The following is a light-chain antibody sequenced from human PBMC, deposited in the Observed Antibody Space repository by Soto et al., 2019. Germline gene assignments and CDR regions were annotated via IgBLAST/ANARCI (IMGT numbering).Light chain of an antibody. Sequence: DIQMTQSPYTLSASVGDRVTITCRASQTISSWLAWYQQKPGTAPKLLIYHASTLESGVPSRFSGSGSGTEFTLTISSLQPDDFATYYCQHYNSYSEAFGQGTKVDNK. J-gene: IGKJ1*01. V-gene: IGKV1-5*01. CDR1: QTISSW. CDR3: QHYNSYSEA. CDR2: HAS.